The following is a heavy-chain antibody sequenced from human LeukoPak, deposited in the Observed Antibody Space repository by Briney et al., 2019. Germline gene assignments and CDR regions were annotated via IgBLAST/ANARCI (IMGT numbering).Heavy chain of an antibody. D-gene: IGHD3-3*01. Sequence: GASLRLSCAASGFNFYNYAMSWVRLAPGKGLEWVSGVSASGGSTFYADSVKGRFTISRDNSKSTLFLQMNSPRAEDTVIYYCAKSGFLEWLSLTHYFDYWGQGTLVTVSS. J-gene: IGHJ4*02. V-gene: IGHV3-23*01. CDR2: VSASGGST. CDR1: GFNFYNYA. CDR3: AKSGFLEWLSLTHYFDY.